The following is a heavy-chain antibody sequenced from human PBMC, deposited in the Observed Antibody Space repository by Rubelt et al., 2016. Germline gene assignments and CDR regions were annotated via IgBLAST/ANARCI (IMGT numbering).Heavy chain of an antibody. J-gene: IGHJ4*02. CDR2: IRYDGINK. D-gene: IGHD6-19*01. CDR3: AKESEQWLAPAPEINY. CDR1: GFTFSSYG. V-gene: IGHV3-30*02. Sequence: QVQLVESGGGVVQPGGSLRLSCAASGFTFSSYGMHWVRQAPGKGLELVAFIRYDGINKYYDDSVKGRFTISRDNSKSTLYLQMNSLRAEDTAVYYCAKESEQWLAPAPEINYWGQGTLVTVSS.